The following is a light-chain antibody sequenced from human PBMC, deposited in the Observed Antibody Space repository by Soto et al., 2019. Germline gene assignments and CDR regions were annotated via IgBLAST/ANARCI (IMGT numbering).Light chain of an antibody. CDR3: YQYGSTPPT. J-gene: IGKJ1*01. Sequence: DIQMTQSPSTLSASVGDRVTITCRASQSISSWLAWYQQKPGKAPKLLIYDASNLESGVPSRFSGSGSGTDFTLTISRLEPEDFVMFYCYQYGSTPPTVGQGTKLDTK. CDR1: QSISSW. CDR2: DAS. V-gene: IGKV1-5*01.